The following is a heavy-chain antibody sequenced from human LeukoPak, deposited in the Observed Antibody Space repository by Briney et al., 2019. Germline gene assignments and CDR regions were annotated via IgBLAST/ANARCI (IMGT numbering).Heavy chain of an antibody. D-gene: IGHD2-2*01. V-gene: IGHV3-11*01. CDR1: GFTFSDYY. CDR2: ISSSGSTI. Sequence: SGGSLRLSCAASGFTFSDYYMSWIRQAPGKGLEWVSYISSSGSTIYYADSVKGRFTISRDNAKNSLYLQMNSLRAEDTAVYYCARRYCSSTSCYEYYYMDVWGKGTTVTVSS. CDR3: ARRYCSSTSCYEYYYMDV. J-gene: IGHJ6*03.